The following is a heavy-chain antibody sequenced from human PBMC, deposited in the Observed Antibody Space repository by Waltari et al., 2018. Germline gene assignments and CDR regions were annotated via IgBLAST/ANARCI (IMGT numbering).Heavy chain of an antibody. V-gene: IGHV3-23*01. CDR2: IRGSGGST. D-gene: IGHD6-19*01. Sequence: EVQLLKSRGGLVQPGRSLRISCAASGLHFSSYAMRWVRQAPGKGLEWVSAIRGSGGSTYYADSVKGRFTISRDNSKNTLYLQMNSLRAEDTAVYYCAKDSKQGGWYVGAFDIWGQGTMVTVSS. CDR3: AKDSKQGGWYVGAFDI. J-gene: IGHJ3*02. CDR1: GLHFSSYA.